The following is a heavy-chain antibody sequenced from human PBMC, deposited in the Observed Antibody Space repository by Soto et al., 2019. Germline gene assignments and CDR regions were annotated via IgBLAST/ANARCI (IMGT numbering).Heavy chain of an antibody. CDR3: AHRQRIGNDFDY. CDR1: GFSLSTSGVG. Sequence: QITLKESGPPLVKPTQTLTLTCTFSGFSLSTSGVGVGWIRQPPGKALEWLALIYWDDDKRYSPSLKSRLTITKDTSKNQVVLTMTNMDPVDTATYYCAHRQRIGNDFDYWGQGTLVTVSS. V-gene: IGHV2-5*02. CDR2: IYWDDDK. D-gene: IGHD1-1*01. J-gene: IGHJ4*02.